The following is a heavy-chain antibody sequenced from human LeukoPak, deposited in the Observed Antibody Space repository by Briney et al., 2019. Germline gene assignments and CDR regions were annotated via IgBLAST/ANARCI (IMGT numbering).Heavy chain of an antibody. V-gene: IGHV4-39*07. CDR1: GGSISSSNYY. Sequence: PSETLSLTCTVSGGSISSSNYYWGWIRQPPGKGLEWIGSIYYSGSTYYNPSLKSRVTISVDTSKNQFSLKLSSVTAADTAVYYCARYRYGDYEDFDPWGQGTLVTVSS. D-gene: IGHD4-17*01. CDR3: ARYRYGDYEDFDP. CDR2: IYYSGST. J-gene: IGHJ5*02.